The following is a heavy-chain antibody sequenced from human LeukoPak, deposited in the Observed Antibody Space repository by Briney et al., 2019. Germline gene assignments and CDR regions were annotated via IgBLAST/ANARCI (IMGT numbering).Heavy chain of an antibody. CDR3: ARIVLPYYYDTTALKGYFDL. CDR1: GGSFTDYF. V-gene: IGHV4-34*01. CDR2: INDYTGDS. Sequence: SETLSLTCTVFGGSFTDYFWTWIRHSPGKGLEWIGEINDYTGDSKYNPSLKSRVTMSVDTSKKQFSLNLSSVTAADTAVYYCARIVLPYYYDTTALKGYFDLWGRGTLVTVSS. D-gene: IGHD3-22*01. J-gene: IGHJ2*01.